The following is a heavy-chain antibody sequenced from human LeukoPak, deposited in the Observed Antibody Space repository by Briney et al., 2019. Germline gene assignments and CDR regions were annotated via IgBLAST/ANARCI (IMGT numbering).Heavy chain of an antibody. V-gene: IGHV4-4*02. CDR3: ARERYSTPPDY. Sequence: PSETLSLTCAVSGGSISSSNWWSWVRQPPGKGLEWIGEIYHSGSTNYNPSLKSRVTISVDTSKNQFSLKLSSVTAADTAVYYCARERYSTPPDYWGQGTLVTVSS. D-gene: IGHD6-13*01. J-gene: IGHJ4*02. CDR2: IYHSGST. CDR1: GGSISSSNW.